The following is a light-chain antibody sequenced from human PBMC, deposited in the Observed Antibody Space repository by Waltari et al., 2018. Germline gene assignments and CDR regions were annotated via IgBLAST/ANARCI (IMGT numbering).Light chain of an antibody. CDR1: NSNIGSNV. Sequence: QSVLTQPPSASGTPGQRVTISFSGSNSNIGSNVVNWYQQLPGKAPRLLIHSNDPRPAGVPDRFSGSKSGTSASLAISGLQSEDEADYYCATWDDRLTGVLFGGGTKVTVL. CDR3: ATWDDRLTGVL. J-gene: IGLJ3*02. V-gene: IGLV1-44*01. CDR2: SND.